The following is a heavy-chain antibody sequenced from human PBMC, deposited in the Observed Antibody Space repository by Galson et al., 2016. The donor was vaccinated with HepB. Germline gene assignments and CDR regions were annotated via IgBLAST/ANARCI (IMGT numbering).Heavy chain of an antibody. D-gene: IGHD1-26*01. CDR2: ISTSSSTI. V-gene: IGHV3-48*01. CDR1: GFTFSSYW. Sequence: SLRLSCAASGFTFSSYWMSWVRQAPGKGLEWISYISTSSSTIYYADSVKGRFTISRDDATNSLYLQMNSLRAEDTGVYYCARDQTRRGPTTFDNWGQGTLVTVSS. CDR3: ARDQTRRGPTTFDN. J-gene: IGHJ4*02.